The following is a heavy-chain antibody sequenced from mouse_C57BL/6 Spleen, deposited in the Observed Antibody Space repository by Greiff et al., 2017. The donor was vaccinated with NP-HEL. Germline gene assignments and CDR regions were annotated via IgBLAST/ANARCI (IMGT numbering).Heavy chain of an antibody. CDR2: INPYNGDT. Sequence: VQLQQSGPELVKPGDSVKISCKASGYSFTGYFMNWVMQSHGKSLEWIGRINPYNGDTFYNQKFKGKATLTVDKSSSTAHMELRSLTSEDSAVYYCARSGNYDYDPYYFDYWGQGTTLTVSS. J-gene: IGHJ2*01. D-gene: IGHD2-4*01. CDR3: ARSGNYDYDPYYFDY. V-gene: IGHV1-20*01. CDR1: GYSFTGYF.